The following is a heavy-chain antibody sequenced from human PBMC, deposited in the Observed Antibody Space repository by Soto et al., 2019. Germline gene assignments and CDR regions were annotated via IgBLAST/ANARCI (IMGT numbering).Heavy chain of an antibody. CDR2: IDASGNT. D-gene: IGHD3-10*01. V-gene: IGHV4-4*07. J-gene: IGHJ6*02. Sequence: SETLSLTCTVSVDSITTYYWNWIRQPAGKGLEWIGRIDASGNTNYNPSLNSRVTLSVDTSKKQFSLKLTSVTAADTAVYYCARSSKKWFQTEGMDVWGQGTTVTVSS. CDR3: ARSSKKWFQTEGMDV. CDR1: VDSITTYY.